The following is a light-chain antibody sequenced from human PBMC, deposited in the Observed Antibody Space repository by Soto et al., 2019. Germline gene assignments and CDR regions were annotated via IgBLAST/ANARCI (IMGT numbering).Light chain of an antibody. V-gene: IGLV2-14*01. CDR3: SSYTSSSTLVV. J-gene: IGLJ2*01. CDR1: SSDVGGYNY. CDR2: EVS. Sequence: QSVLTQPASVSGSPGQSITISCTGTSSDVGGYNYVSWYQQHPGKAPKLMIYEVSNRPSGVSNRFSGSKSGNTASLTISGLXXXXXXXYXXSSYTSSSTLVVFGGGTKLTVL.